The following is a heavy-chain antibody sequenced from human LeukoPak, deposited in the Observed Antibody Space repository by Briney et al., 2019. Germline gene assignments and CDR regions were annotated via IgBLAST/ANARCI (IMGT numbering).Heavy chain of an antibody. D-gene: IGHD3-3*01. J-gene: IGHJ4*02. Sequence: PSETLSLTCAVYGGSFSGYYWSWIRQPPGKGLEWIGEINHSGSTNYNPSLKSRVTISVDTSKNQFSLKLSSVTAADTAVYYCARCLGNYDFWSGLTVYFDYWGQGTLVTVSS. CDR1: GGSFSGYY. CDR2: INHSGST. CDR3: ARCLGNYDFWSGLTVYFDY. V-gene: IGHV4-34*01.